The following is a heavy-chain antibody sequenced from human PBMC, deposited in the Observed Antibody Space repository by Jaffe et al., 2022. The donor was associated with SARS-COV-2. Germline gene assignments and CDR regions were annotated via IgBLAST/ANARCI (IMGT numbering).Heavy chain of an antibody. CDR1: GFVFDDHG. Sequence: EVQLVESGGGLVQPGRSLRLSCAASGFVFDDHGMHWVRQAPGKGLEWVSGISWNSGSIAYAGSVKGRFTISRDNAKNSLFLQMNSLRAEDTAFYYCARDPTIAVAGSPDYWGQGTLVTVSS. D-gene: IGHD6-19*01. CDR3: ARDPTIAVAGSPDY. V-gene: IGHV3-9*01. CDR2: ISWNSGSI. J-gene: IGHJ4*02.